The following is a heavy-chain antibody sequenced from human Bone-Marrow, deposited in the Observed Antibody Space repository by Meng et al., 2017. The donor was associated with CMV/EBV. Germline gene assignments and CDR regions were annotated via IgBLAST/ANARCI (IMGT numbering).Heavy chain of an antibody. V-gene: IGHV3-30*04. CDR2: ISYDGSNK. D-gene: IGHD2-15*01. J-gene: IGHJ6*02. CDR1: GFTFSSYA. Sequence: GGSLRLSCAASGFTFSSYAMHWVRQAPGKGLEWVAVISYDGSNKYYADSVKGRFTISRDNSKNTLYLQMNSLRAEDTAVYYCASVGGSDYYYYGMDVWGQGTTVTVSS. CDR3: ASVGGSDYYYYGMDV.